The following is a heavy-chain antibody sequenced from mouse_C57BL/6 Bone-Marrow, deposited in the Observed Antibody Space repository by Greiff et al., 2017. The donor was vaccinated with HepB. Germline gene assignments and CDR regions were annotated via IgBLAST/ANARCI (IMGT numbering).Heavy chain of an antibody. V-gene: IGHV1-18*01. D-gene: IGHD2-3*01. Sequence: EVKLVESGPELVKPGASVKIPCKASGYTFTDYNMDWVKQSHGKSLEWIGDINPNNGGTIYNQKFKGKATLTVDKSSSTAYMELRSLTSEDTAVYYWARGGTMDGYYVGFAYWGQGTLVTVSA. CDR3: ARGGTMDGYYVGFAY. CDR1: GYTFTDYN. CDR2: INPNNGGT. J-gene: IGHJ3*01.